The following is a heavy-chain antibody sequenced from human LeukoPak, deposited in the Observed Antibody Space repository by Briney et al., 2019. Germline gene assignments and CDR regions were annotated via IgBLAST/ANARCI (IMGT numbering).Heavy chain of an antibody. J-gene: IGHJ4*02. CDR1: GYTFTSYG. CDR2: ISAYNGNT. Sequence: ASVKVSCKASGYTFTSYGISWVRQAPGQGLEWMGWISAYNGNTNYAQKLQGRVTMTTDTSTSTAYMELRSLRSDDTAVYYCARTLYYYDSSGYYGYWGQGTLVTVSS. D-gene: IGHD3-22*01. CDR3: ARTLYYYDSSGYYGY. V-gene: IGHV1-18*01.